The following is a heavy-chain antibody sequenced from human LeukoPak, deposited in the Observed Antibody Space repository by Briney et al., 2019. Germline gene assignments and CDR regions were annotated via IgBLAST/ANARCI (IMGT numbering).Heavy chain of an antibody. CDR1: GGSISSGDYY. Sequence: PSETLSLTCPVSGGSISSGDYYWSWIRQPPGKGLEWIGYIYYSGSTYYNPSLKSRVTISVDTSKNQFSLKLSSVTAADTAVYYCARDTYDFWSGPPHDAFDIWGQGTIVTVSS. CDR3: ARDTYDFWSGPPHDAFDI. J-gene: IGHJ3*02. V-gene: IGHV4-30-4*08. CDR2: IYYSGST. D-gene: IGHD3-3*01.